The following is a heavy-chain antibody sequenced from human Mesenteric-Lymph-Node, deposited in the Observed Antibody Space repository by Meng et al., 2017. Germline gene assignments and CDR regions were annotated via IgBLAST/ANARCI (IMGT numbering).Heavy chain of an antibody. Sequence: EVQLVESGGGLVKPGVSLRLSCAASGFTFSSYSMNWVRQAPGKGLEWVSSISSSSSYIYYADSVKGRFTIYRENAKNSLYLKMNSLRAEDTAVYYCARNVRLRDGYNSDYWGQGTLVTVSS. J-gene: IGHJ4*02. CDR2: ISSSSSYI. D-gene: IGHD5-24*01. CDR3: ARNVRLRDGYNSDY. V-gene: IGHV3-21*01. CDR1: GFTFSSYS.